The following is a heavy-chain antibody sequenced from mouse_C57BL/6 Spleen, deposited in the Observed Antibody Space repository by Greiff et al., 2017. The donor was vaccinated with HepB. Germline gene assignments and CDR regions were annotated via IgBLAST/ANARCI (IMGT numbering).Heavy chain of an antibody. Sequence: EVMLVESEGGLVQPGSSMKLSCTASGFTFSDYYMAWVRQVPEKGLEWVANINYDGSSTYYLDSLKSRFIISRDNTKNILYLQMSSLKSEDTATYYCARPYYGSSHWYFDVWGTGTTVTVSS. D-gene: IGHD1-1*01. CDR2: INYDGSST. CDR3: ARPYYGSSHWYFDV. CDR1: GFTFSDYY. J-gene: IGHJ1*03. V-gene: IGHV5-16*01.